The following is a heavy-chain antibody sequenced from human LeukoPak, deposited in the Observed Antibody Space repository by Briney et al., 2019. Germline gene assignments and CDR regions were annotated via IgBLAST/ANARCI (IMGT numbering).Heavy chain of an antibody. Sequence: GGSLRLSCVASGFTFNTYGMNWVRQAPGKGLEWVAFIRYDGSNKYYADSVKGRFTISRDNSKNTLYLQMNSLRAEDTAVYYCAKDSGLYYYDSSGYDYWGQGTLVTVSS. D-gene: IGHD3-22*01. CDR1: GFTFNTYG. J-gene: IGHJ4*02. V-gene: IGHV3-30*02. CDR3: AKDSGLYYYDSSGYDY. CDR2: IRYDGSNK.